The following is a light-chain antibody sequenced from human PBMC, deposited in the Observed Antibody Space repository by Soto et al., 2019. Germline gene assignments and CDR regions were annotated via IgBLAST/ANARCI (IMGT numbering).Light chain of an antibody. Sequence: DIQMTQSPSSLSASIGYRVTISFQASHDIGNFLNWCQQKPGKAPYLLIYDASNLDTGVSSRFSGRGSGRQFSITITSLQPDDVATYFCQQYGSLPITFGQGTRLEIK. CDR3: QQYGSLPIT. J-gene: IGKJ5*01. CDR1: HDIGNF. CDR2: DAS. V-gene: IGKV1-33*01.